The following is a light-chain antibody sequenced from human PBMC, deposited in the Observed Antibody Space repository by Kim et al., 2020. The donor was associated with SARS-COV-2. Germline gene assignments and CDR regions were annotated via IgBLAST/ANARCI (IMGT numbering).Light chain of an antibody. V-gene: IGLV3-19*01. Sequence: ALGQTVRITCQGDSLRRYYASWYQQKPGQAPLLVIYDKTNRPSGIPDRFSGSSSGNTASLTITGAQAEDEADYYCNSRDSSNNHLVFGGGTQLTVL. CDR2: DKT. CDR3: NSRDSSNNHLV. J-gene: IGLJ2*01. CDR1: SLRRYY.